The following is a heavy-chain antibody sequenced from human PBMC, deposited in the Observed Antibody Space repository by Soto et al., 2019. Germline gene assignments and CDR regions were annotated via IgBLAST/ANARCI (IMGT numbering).Heavy chain of an antibody. CDR3: ASSYYDFWSGSPDY. Sequence: SLRLSCAASGYSFTSYWIGWVRQMPGKGLEWMGIIYPGDSDTRYSPSFQGQVTISADKSISTAYLQWSSLKASDTAMYYCASSYYDFWSGSPDYWGQGTLVTVSS. CDR2: IYPGDSDT. D-gene: IGHD3-3*01. V-gene: IGHV5-51*01. J-gene: IGHJ4*02. CDR1: GYSFTSYW.